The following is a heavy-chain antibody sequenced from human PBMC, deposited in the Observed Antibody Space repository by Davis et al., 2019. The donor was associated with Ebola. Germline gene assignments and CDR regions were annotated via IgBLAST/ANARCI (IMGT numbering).Heavy chain of an antibody. CDR2: INPSGGST. V-gene: IGHV1-46*01. Sequence: ASVTVSCKASGYTFTSYGISWVRQAPGQGLEWMGIINPSGGSTSYAQKFQGRVTITADKSTSTAYMELSSLRSEDTAVYYCVRLGDGYNGYWGQGTLVTVSS. CDR1: GYTFTSYG. CDR3: VRLGDGYNGY. D-gene: IGHD5-24*01. J-gene: IGHJ4*02.